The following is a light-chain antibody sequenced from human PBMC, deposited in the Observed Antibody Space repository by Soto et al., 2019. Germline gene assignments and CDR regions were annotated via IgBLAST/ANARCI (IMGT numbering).Light chain of an antibody. Sequence: EIVLTQSPGTLSLSPGERATLSCRASQSVSSTYLDWYQQKPGQDPRLLIYGASSRATGIPDRFSGSGSGTDFTLTISRLEPEDFAVYYCQQYESAPLTFGGGTKVEIK. CDR2: GAS. V-gene: IGKV3-20*01. CDR3: QQYESAPLT. J-gene: IGKJ4*01. CDR1: QSVSSTY.